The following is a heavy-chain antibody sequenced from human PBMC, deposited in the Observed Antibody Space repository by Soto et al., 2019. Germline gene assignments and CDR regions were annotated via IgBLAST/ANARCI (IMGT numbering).Heavy chain of an antibody. J-gene: IGHJ4*02. CDR3: ATASYGSGSYFDY. CDR2: IKSKTDGGTT. CDR1: GFTFSNAW. D-gene: IGHD3-10*01. Sequence: GGSLRLSCAASGFTFSNAWMSWVRQAPGKGLEWVGRIKSKTDGGTTDYAAPVKGRFTISRDDSKNTLYLQMNSLKTDDTAVYYCATASYGSGSYFDYWGQGTLVTVSS. V-gene: IGHV3-15*01.